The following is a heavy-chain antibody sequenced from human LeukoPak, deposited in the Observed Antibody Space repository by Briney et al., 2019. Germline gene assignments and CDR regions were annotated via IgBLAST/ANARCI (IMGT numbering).Heavy chain of an antibody. Sequence: GGSLRLSCAASGFAFSSYAMSWVRQAPGKGLEWVSAISGSGGSTYYADSVKGRFTISRDNAKNSLYLQMNSLRAEDTAVYYCARSWYGDYLRYFDYWGQGTLVTVSS. J-gene: IGHJ4*02. CDR1: GFAFSSYA. D-gene: IGHD4-17*01. V-gene: IGHV3-23*01. CDR2: ISGSGGST. CDR3: ARSWYGDYLRYFDY.